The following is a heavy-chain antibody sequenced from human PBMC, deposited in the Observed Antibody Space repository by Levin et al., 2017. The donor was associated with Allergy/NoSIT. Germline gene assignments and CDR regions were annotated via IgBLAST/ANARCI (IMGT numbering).Heavy chain of an antibody. CDR1: GFTFSSYA. Sequence: GGSLRLSCAASGFTFSSYAMSWVRQAPGKGLEWVSAISGSGGSTYYADSVKGRFTISRDNSKNTLYLQMNSLRAEDTAVYYCARGSDTSSGWPDYYYYGMDGWGQGTTVTVSS. V-gene: IGHV3-23*01. CDR2: ISGSGGST. CDR3: ARGSDTSSGWPDYYYYGMDG. D-gene: IGHD6-19*01. J-gene: IGHJ6*02.